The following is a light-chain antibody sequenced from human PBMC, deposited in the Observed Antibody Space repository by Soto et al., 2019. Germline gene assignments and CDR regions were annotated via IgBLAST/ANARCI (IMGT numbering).Light chain of an antibody. CDR2: GVS. V-gene: IGKV3-15*01. Sequence: ETVMTQFPGTLSVSPGETVTLFCRASQSVSNRVAWYQRKPGQAPRLLFSGVSTRATGVPATFSGSGSGTDFTLTISSLQSADFAVYYCQQYDNWPPTFDQGTRVEVK. CDR3: QQYDNWPPT. J-gene: IGKJ1*01. CDR1: QSVSNR.